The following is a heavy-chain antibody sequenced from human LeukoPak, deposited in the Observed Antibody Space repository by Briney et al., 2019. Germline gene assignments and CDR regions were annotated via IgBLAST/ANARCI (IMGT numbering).Heavy chain of an antibody. D-gene: IGHD5-12*01. J-gene: IGHJ4*02. CDR3: ARVPQYSGYAYFDY. Sequence: GGSLRLSCAASGFTFSSYGMHWVRQAPGKGLEWVAVIWYDGSNKYYADSVKGRFTISRDNSKNTLYLQMNSLRAEDTAVYYCARVPQYSGYAYFDYWGQGTLVTVSS. CDR1: GFTFSSYG. CDR2: IWYDGSNK. V-gene: IGHV3-33*08.